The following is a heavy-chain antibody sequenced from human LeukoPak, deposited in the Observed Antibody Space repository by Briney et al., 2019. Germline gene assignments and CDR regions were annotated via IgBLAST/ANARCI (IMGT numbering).Heavy chain of an antibody. CDR3: ARLPGGVVIDAGLY. Sequence: GGSLRLSCAASGFTFNSYTMTWVRQAPGKGLECVSTISGSGGRTYYADSVKGRVTISRDNAKNSLYLQMNSLRAEDTAMYYGARLPGGVVIDAGLYWGQGTLVTVSS. J-gene: IGHJ4*02. D-gene: IGHD2-21*01. V-gene: IGHV3-23*01. CDR1: GFTFNSYT. CDR2: ISGSGGRT.